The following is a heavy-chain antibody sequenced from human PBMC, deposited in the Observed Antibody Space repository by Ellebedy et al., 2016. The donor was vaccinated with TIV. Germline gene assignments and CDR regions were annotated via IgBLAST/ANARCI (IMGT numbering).Heavy chain of an antibody. CDR1: GYTFTSYG. V-gene: IGHV1-46*01. D-gene: IGHD3-10*01. Sequence: AASVKVSCKASGYTFTSYGISWARQAPGQGLEWMGIINPSGGSTSYAQKFQGRVTITADDSTSTVYMELSSLRSEDTAVYYCARDSYGLGSYANWGQGTLVTVSS. CDR3: ARDSYGLGSYAN. J-gene: IGHJ4*02. CDR2: INPSGGST.